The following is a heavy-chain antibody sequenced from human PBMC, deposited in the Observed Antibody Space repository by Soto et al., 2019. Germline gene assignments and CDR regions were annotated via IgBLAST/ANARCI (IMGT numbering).Heavy chain of an antibody. D-gene: IGHD3-10*01. CDR1: GFTFSNAW. CDR3: TTGVSYYYGSNGDY. J-gene: IGHJ4*02. Sequence: GGSLRLSCAASGFTFSNAWMNWVRQAPGKGLEWVGRIKSKTDGGTTDYAATVKGRFTISRDDSKNTLYLQMNSLKTEDTAVYYCTTGVSYYYGSNGDYWGQGTLVTVSS. V-gene: IGHV3-15*07. CDR2: IKSKTDGGTT.